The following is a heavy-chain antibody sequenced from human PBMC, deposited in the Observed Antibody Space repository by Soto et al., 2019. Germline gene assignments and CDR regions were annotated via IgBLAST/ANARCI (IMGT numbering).Heavy chain of an antibody. CDR3: ARGSIWGSYRYLDFYYYYYMDV. CDR1: GFTFSSYS. CDR2: ISSSSSYI. V-gene: IGHV3-21*01. Sequence: GGSLRLSCAASGFTFSSYSMNWVRQAPGKGLEWVSSISSSSSYIYYADSVKGRFTISRDNAKNSLYLQMNSLRAEDTAVYYCARGSIWGSYRYLDFYYYYYMDVWGKGTTVTVSS. D-gene: IGHD3-16*02. J-gene: IGHJ6*03.